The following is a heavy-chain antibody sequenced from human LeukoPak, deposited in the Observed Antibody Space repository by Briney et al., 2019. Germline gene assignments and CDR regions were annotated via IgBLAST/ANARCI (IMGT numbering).Heavy chain of an antibody. CDR2: IYHSGST. Sequence: PSETLSLTCAVSGGSISSGGYSWSWIRQPPGKGLEWIGYIYHSGSTYYNPSLKSRVTISVDRSKNQFSLKLSSVTAADTAVYYSARSLGVVNPWGQGTLVTVSS. CDR1: GGSISSGGYS. D-gene: IGHD3-3*01. CDR3: ARSLGVVNP. J-gene: IGHJ5*02. V-gene: IGHV4-30-2*01.